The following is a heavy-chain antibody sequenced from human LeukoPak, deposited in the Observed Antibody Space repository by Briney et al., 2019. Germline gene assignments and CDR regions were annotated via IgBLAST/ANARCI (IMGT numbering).Heavy chain of an antibody. V-gene: IGHV3-23*01. CDR3: AKAGWYSAKTYATYDDAYDI. D-gene: IGHD1-26*01. CDR2: ISAAGGDT. J-gene: IGHJ3*02. Sequence: PGGSLRLSCAASGFTFNNYAMSWVRQALEKGLEWVSHISAAGGDTFYADSVRGRFTLSRDNSKKNVFLQMTSLSADDTAVYYCAKAGWYSAKTYATYDDAYDIWGQGTMVTVSS. CDR1: GFTFNNYA.